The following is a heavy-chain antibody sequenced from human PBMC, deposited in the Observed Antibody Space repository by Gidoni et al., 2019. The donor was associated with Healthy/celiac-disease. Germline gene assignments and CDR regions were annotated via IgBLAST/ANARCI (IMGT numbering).Heavy chain of an antibody. V-gene: IGHV3-30-3*01. J-gene: IGHJ4*02. Sequence: QVQLVESGGGVVQPGRSLRLSCAASGFTFSSYAMHWVRQAPGKGLEWVAVISYDGSNKYYADSVKGRFTISRDNFKNTLYLQMNSLRAEDTAVYYCARPNLVLRFLEWSLFDYWGQGTLVTVSS. CDR3: ARPNLVLRFLEWSLFDY. D-gene: IGHD3-3*01. CDR2: ISYDGSNK. CDR1: GFTFSSYA.